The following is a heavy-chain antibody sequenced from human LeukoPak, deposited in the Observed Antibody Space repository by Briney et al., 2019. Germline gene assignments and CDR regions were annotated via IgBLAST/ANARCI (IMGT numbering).Heavy chain of an antibody. Sequence: GGSLRLSCAASGFTFSSHWMHWVRQAPGKGLVWVSRMNTDGSSINYADSVKGRFTISRDNAKNTLYLQMSSLRAEDTAVYYCARGGEGYNGPGFNWGQGTLVTVSS. D-gene: IGHD5-12*01. J-gene: IGHJ4*02. V-gene: IGHV3-74*01. CDR1: GFTFSSHW. CDR3: ARGGEGYNGPGFN. CDR2: MNTDGSSI.